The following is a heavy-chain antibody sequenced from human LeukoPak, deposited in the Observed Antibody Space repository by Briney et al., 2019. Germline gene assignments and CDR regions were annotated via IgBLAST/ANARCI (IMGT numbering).Heavy chain of an antibody. D-gene: IGHD3-9*01. CDR2: IYHSGST. CDR1: GGSISSGGYS. V-gene: IGHV4-30-2*01. Sequence: SETLSLTCDVSGGSISSGGYSWSWIRQPPGKGLEWIGYIYHSGSTYYNPSLKSRVTISVDRSKNQFSLKLSSVTAADTAVYYCASSLRYFDWSPINWGQGTLVTVSA. CDR3: ASSLRYFDWSPIN. J-gene: IGHJ4*02.